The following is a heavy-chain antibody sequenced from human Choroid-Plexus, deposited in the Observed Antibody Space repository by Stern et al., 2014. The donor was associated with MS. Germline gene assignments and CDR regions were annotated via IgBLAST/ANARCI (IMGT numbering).Heavy chain of an antibody. Sequence: QVQLGQSGAEVKKPGASVKVSCKTSGYIFTGYYIHWVRQPPGQGLEWMAWINPNTGGTKYAQKFQGRVTMSRDTSISTAYVELSSLTSDDTAVYYCARDQRGITIFGVVTDYYYLGMDVWGQGTTVTVSS. CDR1: GYIFTGYY. V-gene: IGHV1-2*02. J-gene: IGHJ6*02. D-gene: IGHD3-3*01. CDR2: INPNTGGT. CDR3: ARDQRGITIFGVVTDYYYLGMDV.